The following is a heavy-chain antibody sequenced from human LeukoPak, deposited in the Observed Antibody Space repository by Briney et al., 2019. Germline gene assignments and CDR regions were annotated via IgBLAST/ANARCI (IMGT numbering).Heavy chain of an antibody. CDR1: GFTFSSYA. CDR2: ISGSGGST. D-gene: IGHD3-10*01. J-gene: IGHJ4*02. Sequence: GGSLRLSCAASGFTFSSYAMSWVRQAPGKGLEWVSAISGSGGSTYYADSVKGRFTVSRDNSKNTLYLQMNSLRAEDTAVYYCAKIKVWFGESNDYWGQGTLVTVSS. V-gene: IGHV3-23*01. CDR3: AKIKVWFGESNDY.